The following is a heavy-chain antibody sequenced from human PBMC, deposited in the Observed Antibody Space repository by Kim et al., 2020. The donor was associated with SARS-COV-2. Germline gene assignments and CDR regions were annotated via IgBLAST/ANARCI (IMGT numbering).Heavy chain of an antibody. Sequence: GGSLRLSCAASGFTFSSYGMHWVRQAPGKGLEWVAVIWYDGSNKYYADSVKGRFTISRDNSKNTLYLQMNSLRAEDTAVYYCARDGGDETLDYWGQGTLVTVSS. CDR2: IWYDGSNK. D-gene: IGHD2-21*02. V-gene: IGHV3-33*01. CDR3: ARDGGDETLDY. CDR1: GFTFSSYG. J-gene: IGHJ4*02.